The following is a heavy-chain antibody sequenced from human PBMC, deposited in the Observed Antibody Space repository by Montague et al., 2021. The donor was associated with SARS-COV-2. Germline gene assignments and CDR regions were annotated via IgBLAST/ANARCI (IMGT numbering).Heavy chain of an antibody. D-gene: IGHD6-19*01. CDR2: ISGSGGTT. Sequence: SLRLSWSASGFTFSSYAMSWVRQAPGKGLEWVSAISGSGGTTWYADSVKGRFTISRDNSKNTLYLQMNSLRAEDTAVYYCAKSPSGWWLFDYWGQGTLVTVSS. J-gene: IGHJ4*02. CDR1: GFTFSSYA. CDR3: AKSPSGWWLFDY. V-gene: IGHV3-23*01.